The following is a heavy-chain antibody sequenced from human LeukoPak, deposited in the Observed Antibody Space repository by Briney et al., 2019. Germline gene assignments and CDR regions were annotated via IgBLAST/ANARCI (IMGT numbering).Heavy chain of an antibody. CDR1: GGSISSAGYY. V-gene: IGHV4-30-2*01. J-gene: IGHJ4*02. CDR2: IYHSGST. CDR3: ARDRGSGYDFDY. D-gene: IGHD6-19*01. Sequence: SETLSLTCSVSGGSISSAGYYWSWIRQPPGKGLEWIGYIYHSGSTFYNPSLKSRVTMSVDRSKNQFSLNLSSVTAADTAVYYCARDRGSGYDFDYWGQGTLITVSS.